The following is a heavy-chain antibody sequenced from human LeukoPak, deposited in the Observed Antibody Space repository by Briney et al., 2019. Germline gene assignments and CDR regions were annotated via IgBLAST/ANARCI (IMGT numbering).Heavy chain of an antibody. D-gene: IGHD3-3*01. V-gene: IGHV3-30-3*01. CDR1: SLPYNSYA. Sequence: PGGSLTLSCAASSLPYNSYAMHWLRQSPRRGLEWVAFISYGENNKKYADCVKGRFTISRDQSKNPLSLQMNSLTAEDTAVYYCARDQPDSSPLRLLEATGMDVWGQGTTVTVSS. J-gene: IGHJ6*02. CDR2: ISYGENNK. CDR3: ARDQPDSSPLRLLEATGMDV.